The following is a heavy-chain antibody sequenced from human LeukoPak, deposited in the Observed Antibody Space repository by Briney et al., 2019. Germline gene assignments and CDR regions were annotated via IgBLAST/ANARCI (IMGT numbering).Heavy chain of an antibody. CDR3: AKEAMADPTQYLDY. CDR2: ITASGTAM. D-gene: IGHD6-19*01. CDR1: GFTFSSYS. V-gene: IGHV3-23*01. Sequence: GGSLRLSCAASGFTFSSYSMNWVRQAPGKGLEWVSHITASGTAMFYADSVKGRFTISRDNSKNTLYLQMNSLRAEDTAVYYCAKEAMADPTQYLDYWGQGTLVTVAS. J-gene: IGHJ4*02.